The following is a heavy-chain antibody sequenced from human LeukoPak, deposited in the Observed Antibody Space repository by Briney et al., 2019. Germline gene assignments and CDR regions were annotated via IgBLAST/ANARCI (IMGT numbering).Heavy chain of an antibody. CDR1: GFTFSNYW. Sequence: GGSLRLSCAASGFTFSNYWMSWVRQAPGKGLEWVANIKKDGSEKKYVDSVKGRFTISRDNAENSLHLQMNSLRAEDTAVYYCARHRGYYYYYMDVWGKGTTVTISS. CDR3: ARHRGYYYYYMDV. J-gene: IGHJ6*03. V-gene: IGHV3-7*01. CDR2: IKKDGSEK.